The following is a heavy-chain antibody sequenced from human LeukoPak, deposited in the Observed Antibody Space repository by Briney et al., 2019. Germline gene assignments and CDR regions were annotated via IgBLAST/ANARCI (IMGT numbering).Heavy chain of an antibody. CDR3: VVVVAATHFDY. J-gene: IGHJ4*02. CDR2: IRSKVYGGTT. V-gene: IGHV3-49*04. CDR1: GFTFGDYA. Sequence: GGSLRLSCTASGFTFGDYAMSWVRQAPGEGLEWVGFIRSKVYGGTTEYAASVKGRFTISRDDSKSIAYLQMNSLKTEDTAVYYCVVVVAATHFDYWGQGTLVTVSS. D-gene: IGHD2-15*01.